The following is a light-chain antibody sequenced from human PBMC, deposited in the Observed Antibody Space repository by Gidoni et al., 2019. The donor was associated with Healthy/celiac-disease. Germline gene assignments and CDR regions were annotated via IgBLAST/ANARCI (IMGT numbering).Light chain of an antibody. Sequence: LTPHSSVSGSPGQSITISCTGTSSDVGGYNYVSWYQQHPGKAPKLMIYEVSNRPSGVSNRFSGSKSGNTASLTISGLQAEDEADYYCSSYTSSSTRVFGGGTKLTVL. CDR1: SSDVGGYNY. CDR3: SSYTSSSTRV. CDR2: EVS. V-gene: IGLV2-14*01. J-gene: IGLJ3*02.